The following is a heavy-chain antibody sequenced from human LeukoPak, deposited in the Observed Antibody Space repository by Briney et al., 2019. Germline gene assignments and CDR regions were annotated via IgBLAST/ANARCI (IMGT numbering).Heavy chain of an antibody. CDR3: AKGSHDYGDYVGH. J-gene: IGHJ4*02. CDR2: ISYSSSYI. V-gene: IGHV3-21*01. CDR1: GFTFSSYN. Sequence: PGGSLRLSCVGSGFTFSSYNMNGVRQAPGKGLEWVSSISYSSSYIYYADSVKGRFTISRDNAKNSLHLQMNSLRAEDTAVYYCAKGSHDYGDYVGHWGQGTLVTVSS. D-gene: IGHD4-17*01.